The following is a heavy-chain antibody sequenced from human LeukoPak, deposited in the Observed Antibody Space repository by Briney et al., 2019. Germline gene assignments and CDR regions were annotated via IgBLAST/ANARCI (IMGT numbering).Heavy chain of an antibody. CDR1: GGSISNGSYY. V-gene: IGHV4-61*02. Sequence: PSETLSLTCTVSGGSISNGSYYWSWIRQPAGKGLEWIGRIYTSGSTNYNPSLKSRVTISVDTSKNQFSLKLSSVTAADTAVYYCAREHDFWSGYQAYWGQGTLVTVSS. D-gene: IGHD3-3*01. J-gene: IGHJ4*02. CDR3: AREHDFWSGYQAY. CDR2: IYTSGST.